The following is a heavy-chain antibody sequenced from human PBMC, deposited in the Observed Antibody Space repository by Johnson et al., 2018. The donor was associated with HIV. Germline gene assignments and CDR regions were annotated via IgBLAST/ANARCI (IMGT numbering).Heavy chain of an antibody. CDR3: ARDGYCSGGSCYSGDRLDAFDI. CDR2: INWNGGST. Sequence: VQLVESGGSVVRPGGSLRLSCAASGFTFDDYGMSWVRQAPGKGLEWVSGINWNGGSTGYADSVKGRFTISRDNAKNTLYLQMNSLRAEDTAVYYCARDGYCSGGSCYSGDRLDAFDIWGQGTMVTVSS. D-gene: IGHD2-15*01. J-gene: IGHJ3*02. CDR1: GFTFDDYG. V-gene: IGHV3-20*04.